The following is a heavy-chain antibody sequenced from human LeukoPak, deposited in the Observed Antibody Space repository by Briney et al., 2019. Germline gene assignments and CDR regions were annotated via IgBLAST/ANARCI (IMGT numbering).Heavy chain of an antibody. CDR2: ISYDGSYK. Sequence: GRSLRLSCAASGFTFSSYGMHRVRQAPGKGLEWVAVISYDGSYKYYADSVKGRFTISRDNSKNTLYLQMNSLRAEDTAVYYCAKVGDYGDYALDYWGQGTLVTVSS. CDR3: AKVGDYGDYALDY. D-gene: IGHD4-17*01. J-gene: IGHJ4*02. V-gene: IGHV3-30*18. CDR1: GFTFSSYG.